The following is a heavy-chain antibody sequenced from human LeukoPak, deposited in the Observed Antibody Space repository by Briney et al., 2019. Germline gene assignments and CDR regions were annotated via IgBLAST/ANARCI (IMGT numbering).Heavy chain of an antibody. D-gene: IGHD6-19*01. V-gene: IGHV4-59*08. CDR1: GGSISSYY. CDR2: IYYSGST. J-gene: IGHJ4*02. Sequence: PSETLSLTCTVSGGSISSYYWSWIRQPPGKGLEWIGYIYYSGSTNYNPSLKSRVTISVDTSKNQFSLKLSSVTAADTAVYYCARVPGISMTGGFDYWGQGTLVTVSS. CDR3: ARVPGISMTGGFDY.